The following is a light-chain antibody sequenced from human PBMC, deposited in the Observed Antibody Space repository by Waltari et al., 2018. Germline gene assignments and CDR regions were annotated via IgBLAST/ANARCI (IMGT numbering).Light chain of an antibody. Sequence: QSALTQPASVSASPGQSVTISCVGSSSDIGGHDLVSWFQQHPGKTPKLIIFDVTKRPSGMSDRFSGSKSGHTASLTISGLQDEVEAHYYCCSYASFSKTIFGGGTKLTVL. J-gene: IGLJ2*01. CDR3: CSYASFSKTI. CDR2: DVT. V-gene: IGLV2-23*02. CDR1: SSDIGGHDL.